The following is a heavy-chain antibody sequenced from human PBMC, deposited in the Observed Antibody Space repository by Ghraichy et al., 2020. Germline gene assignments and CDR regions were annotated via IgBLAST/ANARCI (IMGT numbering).Heavy chain of an antibody. CDR3: ARALISSSWDMAAFDI. J-gene: IGHJ3*02. CDR2: IYYSGST. CDR1: GGSISSYY. D-gene: IGHD6-13*01. Sequence: SETLSLTCTVSGGSISSYYWSWIRQPPGKGLEWIGYIYYSGSTNYNPSLKSRVTISVDTSKNQFSLKLSSVTSADTAVYYCARALISSSWDMAAFDIWGQGTMVTVSS. V-gene: IGHV4-59*01.